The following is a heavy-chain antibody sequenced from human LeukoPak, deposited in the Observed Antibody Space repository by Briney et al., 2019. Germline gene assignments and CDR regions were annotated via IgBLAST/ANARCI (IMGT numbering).Heavy chain of an antibody. D-gene: IGHD3-22*01. V-gene: IGHV1-69*13. CDR2: IMPIFGTA. J-gene: IGHJ4*02. CDR3: ARGLFYYDSAGPLGPY. Sequence: SVKVSCKTSGANFTTYAINWVRQAPGQGLEWMGGIMPIFGTANYAQKFQTRVTITADESTSTVYIKLSGLRSGDTAVYYCARGLFYYDSAGPLGPYWGQGTLVTVSS. CDR1: GANFTTYA.